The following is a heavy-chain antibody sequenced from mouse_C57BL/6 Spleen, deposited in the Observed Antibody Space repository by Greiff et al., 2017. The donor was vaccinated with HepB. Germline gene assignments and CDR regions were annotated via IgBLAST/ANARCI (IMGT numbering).Heavy chain of an antibody. Sequence: EVMLVESGGGLVKPGGSLKLSCAASGFTFSDYGMHWVRQAPEKGLEWVAYISSGSSTIYYADTVKGRFTISRDNAKNTLFLQMTSLRSEDTAMYDCARRSPLGLDYWGQGTTLTVSS. J-gene: IGHJ2*01. V-gene: IGHV5-17*01. CDR3: ARRSPLGLDY. CDR1: GFTFSDYG. D-gene: IGHD4-1*01. CDR2: ISSGSSTI.